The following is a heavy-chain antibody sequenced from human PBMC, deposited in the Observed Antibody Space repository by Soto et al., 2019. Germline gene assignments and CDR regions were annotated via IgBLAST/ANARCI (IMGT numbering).Heavy chain of an antibody. V-gene: IGHV4-30-2*01. CDR1: GCSICSGGYS. CDR2: IYHSGTT. D-gene: IGHD4-17*01. Sequence: SETLSLSCAVSGCSICSGGYSWSWIRQPPGKGLEWIGYIYHSGTTYYNPSLKSRVTISVDRSKNQFSLKLSSVTAADTAVYYCARAHYGDYGYGMDVWGQGTTVTVSS. J-gene: IGHJ6*02. CDR3: ARAHYGDYGYGMDV.